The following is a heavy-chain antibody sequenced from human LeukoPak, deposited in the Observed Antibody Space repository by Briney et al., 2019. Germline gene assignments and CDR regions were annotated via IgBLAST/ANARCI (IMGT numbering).Heavy chain of an antibody. D-gene: IGHD2-15*01. CDR2: INPNSGGT. CDR1: GYTFTSYY. J-gene: IGHJ5*02. CDR3: AREFVVVVAAFEP. Sequence: GASVKVSCKASGYTFTSYYMHWVRQAPGQGLEWMGRINPNSGGTNYAQKFQGRVTMTRDTSISTAYMELSRLRSDDTAVYYCAREFVVVVAAFEPWGQGTLVTVSS. V-gene: IGHV1-2*06.